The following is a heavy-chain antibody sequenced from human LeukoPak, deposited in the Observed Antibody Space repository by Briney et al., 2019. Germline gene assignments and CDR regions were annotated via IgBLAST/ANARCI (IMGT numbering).Heavy chain of an antibody. V-gene: IGHV4-38-2*01. CDR2: IYHSGST. CDR1: GGSFSGYY. CDR3: ARGGKGPVSYYYYMDV. J-gene: IGHJ6*03. Sequence: SETLSLTCAAYGGSFSGYYWGWIRQPRGKGLEWIGSIYHSGSTYYNPSLKSRVTISVDTSKNQFSLKLSFVTAADTAVYYCARGGKGPVSYYYYMDVWGKGTTVTVSS. D-gene: IGHD1-14*01.